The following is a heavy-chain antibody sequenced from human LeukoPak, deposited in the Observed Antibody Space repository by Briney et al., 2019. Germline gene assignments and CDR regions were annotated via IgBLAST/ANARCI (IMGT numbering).Heavy chain of an antibody. CDR1: GFGFGQYE. CDR2: ISVRAATI. D-gene: IGHD3-22*01. CDR3: AKDFPHYYEVPHGMDV. V-gene: IGHV3-48*03. J-gene: IGHJ6*02. Sequence: GGPLRLLCAASGFGFGQYEMNWARQAPGKGLEWIAYISVRAATIYYGDSVEGRFTISRDDAKNSLYLQMNGLRVEDTAIYYWAKDFPHYYEVPHGMDVWGQGTTVTV.